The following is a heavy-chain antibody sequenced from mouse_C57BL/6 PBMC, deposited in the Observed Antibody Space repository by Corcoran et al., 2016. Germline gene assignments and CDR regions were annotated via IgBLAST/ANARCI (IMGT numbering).Heavy chain of an antibody. CDR1: GFNINHTF. J-gene: IGHJ1*03. D-gene: IGHD2-1*01. CDR2: IDPANGYT. CDR3: ARGNYDNRYWYLDV. Sequence: EVQLQQSVAELVRPGASVKLSCITSGFNINHTFMHWVKQRPEQGLEWIGKIDPANGYTKYAQTFQDKATITADTSSNTAYLQLSSLTSEDTASYDWARGNYDNRYWYLDVWGTGTTVTVSS. V-gene: IGHV14-3*01.